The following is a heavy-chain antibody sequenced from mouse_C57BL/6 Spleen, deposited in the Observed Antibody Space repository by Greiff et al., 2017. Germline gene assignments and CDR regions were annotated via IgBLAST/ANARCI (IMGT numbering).Heavy chain of an antibody. J-gene: IGHJ1*03. Sequence: VQLQQSGPELVKPGASVKISCKASGYAFSSSWMNWVKQRPGKGLEWIGRIYPGDGDTNYNGKFKGKATLTADKSSSTAYMQLSSLTSEDSAVYFCANSNYDWYFDVWGTGTTGTVSS. CDR3: ANSNYDWYFDV. D-gene: IGHD2-5*01. CDR2: IYPGDGDT. V-gene: IGHV1-82*01. CDR1: GYAFSSSW.